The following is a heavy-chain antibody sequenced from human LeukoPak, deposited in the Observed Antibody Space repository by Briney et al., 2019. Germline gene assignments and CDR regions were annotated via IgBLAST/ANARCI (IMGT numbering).Heavy chain of an antibody. Sequence: GGSLRLSCAASGFTFSSYAMSWVRQAPGKGLEWVSAISGSGGSTYYADSVKGRFTISRDNSKNTLYLQMNSLRAEDTAVYYCAKAGCGADCYSGLDYWGQGTLVTVSS. D-gene: IGHD2-21*02. CDR3: AKAGCGADCYSGLDY. V-gene: IGHV3-23*01. CDR1: GFTFSSYA. CDR2: ISGSGGST. J-gene: IGHJ4*02.